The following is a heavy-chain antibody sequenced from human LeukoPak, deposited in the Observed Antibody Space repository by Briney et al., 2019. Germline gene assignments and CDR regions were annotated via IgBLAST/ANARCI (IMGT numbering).Heavy chain of an antibody. CDR3: ARRYSSSSGSDY. J-gene: IGHJ4*02. CDR1: GYSFTSYW. Sequence: GESLKISCKGSGYSFTSYWIGWLRKIPGKGLKWMGIIYPGDSDTRYSPSFQGQVTISADKSVTTAYLQWSSLKASDTAMYYCARRYSSSSGSDYWGQGTLVTVSS. CDR2: IYPGDSDT. V-gene: IGHV5-51*01. D-gene: IGHD6-6*01.